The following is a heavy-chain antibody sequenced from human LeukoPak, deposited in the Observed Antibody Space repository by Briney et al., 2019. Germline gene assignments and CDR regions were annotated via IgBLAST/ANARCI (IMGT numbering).Heavy chain of an antibody. J-gene: IGHJ4*02. CDR1: GYTFTSYY. V-gene: IGHV1-46*01. CDR2: INPSGGST. Sequence: ASVKVSCKASGYTFTSYYIHWVRQAPGQGLEWMGIINPSGGSTSYAQKFQGRVTMTRDMSTSTVYMELSSLRSEDTAVYYCARDLQDIVVVPAAMGYWGQGTLVTVSS. CDR3: ARDLQDIVVVPAAMGY. D-gene: IGHD2-2*01.